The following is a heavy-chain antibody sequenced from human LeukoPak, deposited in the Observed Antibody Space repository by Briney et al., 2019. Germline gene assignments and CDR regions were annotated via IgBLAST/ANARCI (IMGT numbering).Heavy chain of an antibody. CDR3: ARGPPLWVDKGPDDSVDY. CDR2: IWYGGSNK. Sequence: GGSLRLSCAASGFTFSSYGMHWVRQAPGKGLEWVAVIWYGGSNKYYADSVKGRFTISRDNSKNTLYLQMNSLRAEDTAVYYCARGPPLWVDKGPDDSVDYWGQGTLVTVSS. J-gene: IGHJ4*02. CDR1: GFTFSSYG. V-gene: IGHV3-33*08. D-gene: IGHD5-12*01.